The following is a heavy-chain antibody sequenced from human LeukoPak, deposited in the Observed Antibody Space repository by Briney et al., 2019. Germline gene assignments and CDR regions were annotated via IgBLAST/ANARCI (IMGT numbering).Heavy chain of an antibody. Sequence: GGSLRLSCAASGFTFSNYWMSWVRQAPGKGLEWVANIKQAGSEKYYVDSVKGRFTISRDNAQNSLYLQMNSLRAEDTAVYYCARTGHSSGWSAYFVFWGQGTLVSVSS. CDR2: IKQAGSEK. CDR1: GFTFSNYW. CDR3: ARTGHSSGWSAYFVF. D-gene: IGHD6-19*01. V-gene: IGHV3-7*01. J-gene: IGHJ4*02.